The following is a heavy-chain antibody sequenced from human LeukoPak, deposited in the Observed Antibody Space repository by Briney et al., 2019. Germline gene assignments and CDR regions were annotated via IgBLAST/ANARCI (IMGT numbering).Heavy chain of an antibody. CDR1: GYTFADYF. D-gene: IGHD1-26*01. Sequence: VASVKVSCKTSGYTFADYFIHWVRQAPGQGLEWMGRINANSGGTEYQQKSQGRVTMTRDTSISTAYVEVNWLISDDTAIYYCARDVSSTPNWEFDYWGQGTLVTVSS. J-gene: IGHJ4*02. CDR3: ARDVSSTPNWEFDY. V-gene: IGHV1-2*06. CDR2: INANSGGT.